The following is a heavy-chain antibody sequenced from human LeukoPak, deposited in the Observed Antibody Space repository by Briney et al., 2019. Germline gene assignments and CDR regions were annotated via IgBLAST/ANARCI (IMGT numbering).Heavy chain of an antibody. D-gene: IGHD1-7*01. Sequence: PSEALSLTCTVSGGSISSYYWSWIRQPPGKGLEWIGYIYYSGSTNYNPSLKSRVTISVDTSKNQFSLKLSSVTAADTAVYYCARDNWNYGSSMDVWGQGTTVTVSS. CDR2: IYYSGST. CDR3: ARDNWNYGSSMDV. V-gene: IGHV4-59*01. CDR1: GGSISSYY. J-gene: IGHJ6*02.